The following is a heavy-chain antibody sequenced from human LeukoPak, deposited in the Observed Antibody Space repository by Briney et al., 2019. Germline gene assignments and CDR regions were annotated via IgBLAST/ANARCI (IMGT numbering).Heavy chain of an antibody. CDR2: VCAEKGHT. CDR1: VYTLLKYG. J-gene: IGHJ4*02. D-gene: IGHD3-3*01. Sequence: GSSETVSRKGSVYTLLKYGLCGVRQAPRQGREWVGWVCAEKGHTRSTQKLQGRLTMTTDTSTSTVYVELRSLRSDDTAVYYCARDRQEIDTSGGDFDYWGQGTLVTVSS. V-gene: IGHV1-18*01. CDR3: ARDRQEIDTSGGDFDY.